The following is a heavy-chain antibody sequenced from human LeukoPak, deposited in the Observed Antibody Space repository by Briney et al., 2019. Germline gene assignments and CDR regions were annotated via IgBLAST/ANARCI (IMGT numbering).Heavy chain of an antibody. J-gene: IGHJ6*02. CDR2: IIPILGIA. CDR1: GGTFSSYA. V-gene: IGHV1-69*04. D-gene: IGHD5-18*01. Sequence: GASVKVSCKASGGTFSSYAISWVRQAPGQGLEWMGRIIPILGIANYAQKFQGRVTITADKSTSTAYMELSSLRSEDTAVYYCARDQARYSGEYYYYYGMDVWGQGTTVTVSS. CDR3: ARDQARYSGEYYYYYGMDV.